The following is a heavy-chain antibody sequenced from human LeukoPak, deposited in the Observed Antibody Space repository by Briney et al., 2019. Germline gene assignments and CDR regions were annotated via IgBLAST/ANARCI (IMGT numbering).Heavy chain of an antibody. CDR2: MSNDGSNK. CDR3: VKSGIAAAGQRGYFDY. J-gene: IGHJ4*02. V-gene: IGHV3-30*18. Sequence: GGSLRLSCAASGFTFSSYGMHWVRQAPGKGLEWVAVMSNDGSNKYYADSVKGRFTVSRVNSKNTLYLQMNSLRAEDTATYYCVKSGIAAAGQRGYFDYWGQGTLVTVSS. CDR1: GFTFSSYG. D-gene: IGHD6-13*01.